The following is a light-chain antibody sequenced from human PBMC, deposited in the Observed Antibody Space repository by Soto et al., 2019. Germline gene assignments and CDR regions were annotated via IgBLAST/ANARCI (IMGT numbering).Light chain of an antibody. CDR3: QQFKNWPPWT. Sequence: EVVLTQSPNTLSLSPGERATLSCWASQSLRSSYLAWYQRKPGQAPRLLIYGASTRATGIPARFSGSGSGTEFTLTISSLQSEDFAVYYCQQFKNWPPWTFGQGTKVEIK. J-gene: IGKJ1*01. V-gene: IGKV3-15*01. CDR1: QSLRSSY. CDR2: GAS.